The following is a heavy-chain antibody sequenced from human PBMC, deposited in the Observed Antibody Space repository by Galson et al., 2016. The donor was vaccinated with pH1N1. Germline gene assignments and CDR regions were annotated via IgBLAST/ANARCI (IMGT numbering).Heavy chain of an antibody. D-gene: IGHD1-26*01. Sequence: SLRLSGAASGFTFDDYAMHWVRQTPGKGLEWVSGISWNSATIDYADSVKGRFTISRDNAKNSLYLQMNSLRPEDTALYYCAKDGNYSGSYLRAQHFQHWGQGTLVTVSS. CDR2: ISWNSATI. J-gene: IGHJ1*01. V-gene: IGHV3-9*01. CDR1: GFTFDDYA. CDR3: AKDGNYSGSYLRAQHFQH.